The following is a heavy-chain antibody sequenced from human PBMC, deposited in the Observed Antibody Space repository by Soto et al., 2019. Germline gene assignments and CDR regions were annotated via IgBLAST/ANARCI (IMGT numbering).Heavy chain of an antibody. V-gene: IGHV4-39*01. J-gene: IGHJ6*03. CDR1: GGSISRSNYY. CDR3: VRLLGICTSTSCYGHYYYMDV. D-gene: IGHD2-2*01. CDR2: IYYSGST. Sequence: SETLSLSCTVSGGSISRSNYYWDWIRQPPGKGLEWIGSIYYSGSTYYNPSLKSRVTISLDTSKNQFSLKLRSVTAADTAVFYCVRLLGICTSTSCYGHYYYMDVWGRGTTVTVSS.